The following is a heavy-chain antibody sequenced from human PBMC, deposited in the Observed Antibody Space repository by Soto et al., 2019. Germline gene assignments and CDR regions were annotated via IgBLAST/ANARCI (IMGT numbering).Heavy chain of an antibody. CDR3: ARGTYCSGGRCYPHNWFDP. J-gene: IGHJ5*02. V-gene: IGHV3-13*01. CDR1: GFTFSSYD. CDR2: IGIAGDT. D-gene: IGHD2-15*01. Sequence: GSLRLSCAASGFTFSSYDMHWVRQVTGKGLEWVSAIGIAGDTYYAGSVKGRFTTSRENAKNSLSLQMDSLRAEDTAVYYCARGTYCSGGRCYPHNWFDPWGQGTLVTVSS.